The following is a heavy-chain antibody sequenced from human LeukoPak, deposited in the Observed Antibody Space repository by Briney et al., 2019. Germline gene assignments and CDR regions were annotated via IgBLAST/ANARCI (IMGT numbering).Heavy chain of an antibody. Sequence: GGSLRLSCAASGFTFSSYGMHWVRQAPGKGLEWVAVISYDGSNKYYADSVKGRFTISRDNSKNTLYLQMNSLRAEDTAVYYCARALFSIAAAGSFDPWGQGTLVTVSS. D-gene: IGHD6-13*01. CDR2: ISYDGSNK. CDR1: GFTFSSYG. CDR3: ARALFSIAAAGSFDP. J-gene: IGHJ5*02. V-gene: IGHV3-30*03.